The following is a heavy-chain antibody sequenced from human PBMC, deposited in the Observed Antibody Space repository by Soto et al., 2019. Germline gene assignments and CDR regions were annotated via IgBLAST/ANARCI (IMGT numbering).Heavy chain of an antibody. CDR3: ASDLVGASDSYGLDV. V-gene: IGHV3-33*01. CDR2: IWHDGNNK. CDR1: GFTFSNYG. J-gene: IGHJ6*02. Sequence: LRLSCSASGFTFSNYGMHLVRQAPVKGLEWVAIIWHDGNNKYYADSVRGRFIISRDNSKNRLYLQMNSLRAEDTAVYYCASDLVGASDSYGLDVWGQGTPVTVSS. D-gene: IGHD1-26*01.